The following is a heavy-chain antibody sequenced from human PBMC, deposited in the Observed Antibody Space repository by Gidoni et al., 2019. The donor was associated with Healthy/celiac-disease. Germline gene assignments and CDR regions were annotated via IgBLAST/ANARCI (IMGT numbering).Heavy chain of an antibody. D-gene: IGHD2-2*02. Sequence: QVQLVQSGAEVKKPGASVMVSCQSSGYTFTSYDINWVRQATGQGLEWMGWMNPNSGNTGYAQKFQGRVTMTRNTSISTAYMELSSLRSEDTAVYYCARGVGPAAIPGRSWFDPWGQGTLVTVSS. V-gene: IGHV1-8*01. CDR1: GYTFTSYD. CDR3: ARGVGPAAIPGRSWFDP. J-gene: IGHJ5*02. CDR2: MNPNSGNT.